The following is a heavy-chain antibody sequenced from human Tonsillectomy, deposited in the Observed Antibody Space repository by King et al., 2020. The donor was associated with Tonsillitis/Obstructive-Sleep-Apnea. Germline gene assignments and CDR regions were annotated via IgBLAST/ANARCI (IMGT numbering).Heavy chain of an antibody. Sequence: VQLQQWGAGLLKPSETLSLTCAVYGGSFSGYYWSWIRQPPGKGLEWIGEINHSGSTNYNPSLKSRVTISVDTSKHQFSLKLRSVTAADTAVYYCARGDVVVVAATPGCYFDYWGQGTLVTVSS. CDR1: GGSFSGYY. CDR2: INHSGST. V-gene: IGHV4-34*01. J-gene: IGHJ4*02. D-gene: IGHD2-15*01. CDR3: ARGDVVVVAATPGCYFDY.